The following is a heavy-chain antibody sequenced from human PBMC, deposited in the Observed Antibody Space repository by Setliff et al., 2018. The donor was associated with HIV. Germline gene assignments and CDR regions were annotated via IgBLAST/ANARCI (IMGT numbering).Heavy chain of an antibody. CDR2: IWYDGSDK. Sequence: PGGSLRLSCAASGFIFSNYGMHWVRQAPGKGLEWVAFIWYDGSDKYYADSVKGRFTISRDNSKNTLFLEMNYLRAGDTAVYYCAKVYGTGYFYYYYGMHVWGQGTTVTVSS. V-gene: IGHV3-30*02. D-gene: IGHD2-8*02. J-gene: IGHJ6*02. CDR1: GFIFSNYG. CDR3: AKVYGTGYFYYYYGMHV.